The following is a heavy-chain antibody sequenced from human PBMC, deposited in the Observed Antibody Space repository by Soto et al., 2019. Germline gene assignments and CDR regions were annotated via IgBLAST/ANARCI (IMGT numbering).Heavy chain of an antibody. CDR3: AKEGWSSAGHDAFDI. D-gene: IGHD3-10*01. CDR2: IGGTGVST. J-gene: IGHJ3*02. CDR1: GFTFSSYA. Sequence: GGSLRLSCAASGFTFSSYAMSWVRQAPGEGLEWVSAIGGTGVSTYYADSVEGRLTISRDNSKNTLYLQMNSLRAEDTALYYCAKEGWSSAGHDAFDIWGQGTMVTVSS. V-gene: IGHV3-23*01.